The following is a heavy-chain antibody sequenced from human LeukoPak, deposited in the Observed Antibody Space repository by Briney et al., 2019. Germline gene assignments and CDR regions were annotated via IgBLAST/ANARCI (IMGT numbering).Heavy chain of an antibody. V-gene: IGHV3-23*01. J-gene: IGHJ3*02. CDR1: GFTFSSYG. D-gene: IGHD3-10*01. CDR2: ISGSGGST. Sequence: GGSLRLSCAASGFTFSSYGMSWVRQAPGKGLEWVSAISGSGGSTYYADSVKGRFTISRDNSKNTLYLQMNSLRAEDTAVYYCARDLTAGGSGSSPDAFDIWGQGTMVTVSS. CDR3: ARDLTAGGSGSSPDAFDI.